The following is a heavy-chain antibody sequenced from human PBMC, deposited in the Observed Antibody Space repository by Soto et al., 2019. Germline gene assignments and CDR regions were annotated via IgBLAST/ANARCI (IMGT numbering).Heavy chain of an antibody. J-gene: IGHJ4*02. CDR1: GYTFTSYA. CDR3: ARGSGYYYWDDY. V-gene: IGHV1-3*01. D-gene: IGHD3-22*01. CDR2: INAGNGNT. Sequence: ASVKVSCKASGYTFTSYAMHWVRQAPGQRLEWMGWINAGNGNTKYSQKFQGRVTITRDTSASTAYMELSSLRSEDTAVYYCARGSGYYYWDDYWGQGNLVPVSP.